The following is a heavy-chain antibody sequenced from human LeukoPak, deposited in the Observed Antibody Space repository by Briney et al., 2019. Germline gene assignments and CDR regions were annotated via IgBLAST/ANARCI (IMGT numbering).Heavy chain of an antibody. CDR3: ARLMGYSDYPFDY. CDR2: ISPDNGNT. D-gene: IGHD4-11*01. CDR1: GYTFTTYG. V-gene: IGHV1-18*01. Sequence: ASVKVSCKASGYTFTTYGISWVRQAPGQGLEWMGWISPDNGNTNYAQKVQGRVTMTTDTSTSTAYMELGGLRSDDTALYYCARLMGYSDYPFDYWGQGTLVTVSS. J-gene: IGHJ4*02.